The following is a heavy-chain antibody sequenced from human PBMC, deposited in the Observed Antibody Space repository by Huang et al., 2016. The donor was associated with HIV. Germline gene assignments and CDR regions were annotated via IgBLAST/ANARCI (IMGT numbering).Heavy chain of an antibody. V-gene: IGHV3-49*05. CDR1: GFTFGNYG. Sequence: EVQFVESGGGLVKPGRSLRLSCTASGFTFGNYGMSWFRQCTGKGLEWVGIIRSKEYSETTEYAASVKGRFTISRDDSKSIAYLQMNSLKPEDTAVYYCTRDSVYPNYYDGSGFYFDYWGQGTLVTVSS. J-gene: IGHJ4*02. D-gene: IGHD3-22*01. CDR2: IRSKEYSETT. CDR3: TRDSVYPNYYDGSGFYFDY.